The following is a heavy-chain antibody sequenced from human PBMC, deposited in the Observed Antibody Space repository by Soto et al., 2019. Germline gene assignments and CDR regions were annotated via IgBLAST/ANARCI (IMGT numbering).Heavy chain of an antibody. CDR1: GYTFTSYG. J-gene: IGHJ6*02. V-gene: IGHV1-18*01. CDR2: ISAYNGNT. D-gene: IGHD6-13*01. CDR3: ARDSGGLSSSGYRFYYYYGMDV. Sequence: QVQLVQSGAEVKKPGASVKVSCKASGYTFTSYGISWVRQAPGQGLEWMGWISAYNGNTNYAQKLQGRVTMTTDTSTSTGYMELRSRRSDDTAVYYCARDSGGLSSSGYRFYYYYGMDVWGQGTTVTVSS.